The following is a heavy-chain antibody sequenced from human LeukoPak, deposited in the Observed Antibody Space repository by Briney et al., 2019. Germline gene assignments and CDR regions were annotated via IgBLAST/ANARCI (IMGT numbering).Heavy chain of an antibody. V-gene: IGHV3-30*18. CDR1: GYTFSSYG. D-gene: IGHD5-18*01. J-gene: IGHJ4*02. CDR2: ISYDGSNK. CDR3: AKVSRGYSDGYAFDY. Sequence: QSGGSLRLSCADSGYTFSSYGMHWVRQAPGKGLEWVAVISYDGSNKYYADSVKGRFTISRDNSKKTLYLQMNSLRAEDTAGYYCAKVSRGYSDGYAFDYWGQGTLVTVSS.